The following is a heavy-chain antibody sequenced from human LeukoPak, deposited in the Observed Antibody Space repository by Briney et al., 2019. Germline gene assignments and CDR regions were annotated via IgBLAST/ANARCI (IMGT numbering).Heavy chain of an antibody. CDR2: IYRGGST. D-gene: IGHD3-22*01. V-gene: IGHV3-66*04. CDR1: GFTVGSNY. Sequence: GALRLSCAASGFTVGSNYMSWVRQAPGKGLEWVSVIYRGGSTNYADSVKGRFTISRDTSKNTLYLQMNSRRADATVVYYCARLSDNSSAYFFDYWGQGTLVTVSS. J-gene: IGHJ4*02. CDR3: ARLSDNSSAYFFDY.